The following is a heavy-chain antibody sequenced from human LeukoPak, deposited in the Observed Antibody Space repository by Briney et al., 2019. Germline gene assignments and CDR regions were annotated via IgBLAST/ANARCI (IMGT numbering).Heavy chain of an antibody. J-gene: IGHJ1*01. CDR2: INPNSGGT. Sequence: ASVKVSCKASGYTFTGYNMHWVRQAPGQGLEWMGWINPNSGGTNYAQKFQGRVTMTRDTSISTAYMELSRLRSDDTAVYYCARDLGSSGWFPPLYFQHWGQGTLVTVSS. CDR3: ARDLGSSGWFPPLYFQH. D-gene: IGHD6-19*01. CDR1: GYTFTGYN. V-gene: IGHV1-2*02.